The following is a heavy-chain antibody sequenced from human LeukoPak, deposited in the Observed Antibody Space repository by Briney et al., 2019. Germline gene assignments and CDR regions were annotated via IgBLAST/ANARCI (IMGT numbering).Heavy chain of an antibody. CDR3: ATSYDSSGNN. CDR1: GFTFSIFW. D-gene: IGHD3-22*01. V-gene: IGHV3-7*01. CDR2: IKQDGSAK. Sequence: GGSLRLSCAASGFTFSIFWMSWVREAPGKGLEWVANIKQDGSAKYYVDSVKGRFTISRDNARNSLYLEMNNLRAEDTAIYYCATSYDSSGNNWGQGTLVTVSS. J-gene: IGHJ4*02.